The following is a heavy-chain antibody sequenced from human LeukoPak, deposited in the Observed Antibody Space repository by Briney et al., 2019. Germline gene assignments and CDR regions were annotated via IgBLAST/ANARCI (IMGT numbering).Heavy chain of an antibody. D-gene: IGHD6-19*01. CDR1: GFTFSSFP. CDR3: ARARIAVAASRGYYFDY. Sequence: GGSLRLSCAPSGFTFSSFPMYWVRQAPGKGLEWVALISNDGSNKYYADSVKGRFTISRDNIKNTLYLQVNSLRPEDTAVFYCARARIAVAASRGYYFDYWGQGTLVTVSS. CDR2: ISNDGSNK. V-gene: IGHV3-30*04. J-gene: IGHJ4*02.